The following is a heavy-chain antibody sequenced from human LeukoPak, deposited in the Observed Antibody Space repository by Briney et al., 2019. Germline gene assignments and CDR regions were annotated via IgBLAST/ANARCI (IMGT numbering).Heavy chain of an antibody. CDR2: IDHTGST. CDR1: GGSISSGPYY. D-gene: IGHD6-19*01. V-gene: IGHV4-61*01. CDR3: ARDSSGYKLYYYYSMDV. J-gene: IGHJ6*03. Sequence: SETLSLTFPVSGGSISSGPYYWSWIRPPPGKGLEWTGYIDHTGSTNYNPSLNSRVTISRDTSKKQFYLELSSVTAADTAVYYCARDSSGYKLYYYYSMDVWGKGTTVTISS.